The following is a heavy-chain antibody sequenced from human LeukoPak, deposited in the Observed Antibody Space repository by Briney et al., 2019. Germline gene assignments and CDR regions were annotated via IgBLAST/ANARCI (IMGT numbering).Heavy chain of an antibody. D-gene: IGHD2/OR15-2a*01. CDR2: MNPNSGNT. CDR1: GYTFTSYD. J-gene: IGHJ6*03. CDR3: ARGPSTTYYYYMDV. Sequence: ASVKVSCKASGYTFTSYDINWVRQATGQGLEWMGWMNPNSGNTGYAQKFQGRVTITGNTSISTAYMELSSLRSEDTAVYYCARGPSTTYYYYMDVWGKGTTVTVSS. V-gene: IGHV1-8*03.